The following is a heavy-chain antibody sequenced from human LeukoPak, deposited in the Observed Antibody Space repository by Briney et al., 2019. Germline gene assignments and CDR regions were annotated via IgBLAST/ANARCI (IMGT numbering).Heavy chain of an antibody. CDR3: ARGGLIYSNYVDYYYYMDV. Sequence: PGGSLRLSCAASGFTFSTSAMNWVRQAPGKGLEWVSSISSSSSYIYYADSVKGRFTISRDNAKNSLYLQMNSLRAEDTAVYYCARGGLIYSNYVDYYYYMDVWGKGTTVTVSS. V-gene: IGHV3-21*01. CDR1: GFTFSTSA. D-gene: IGHD4-11*01. J-gene: IGHJ6*03. CDR2: ISSSSSYI.